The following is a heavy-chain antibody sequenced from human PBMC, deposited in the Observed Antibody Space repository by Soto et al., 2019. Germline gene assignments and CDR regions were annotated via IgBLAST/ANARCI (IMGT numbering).Heavy chain of an antibody. Sequence: ASGFTFSSYDMHWVRQPTGNGLAWVSGIGIGGDTYYSGSVNSRFTSSRENAKDSLYLQMNSLSAGDTAVYYCTRTSGPFSDGLDVRGQGVTVTVSS. V-gene: IGHV3-13*01. CDR3: TRTSGPFSDGLDV. CDR2: IGIGGDT. D-gene: IGHD3-10*01. CDR1: GFTFSSYD. J-gene: IGHJ6*01.